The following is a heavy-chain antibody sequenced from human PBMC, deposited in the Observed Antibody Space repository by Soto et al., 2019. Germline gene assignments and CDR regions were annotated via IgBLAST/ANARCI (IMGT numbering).Heavy chain of an antibody. V-gene: IGHV4-34*01. J-gene: IGHJ4*02. CDR3: ARDKITGLFDY. D-gene: IGHD2-8*02. Sequence: QGQLQQWGAGLLKPSETLSLTCAVYGGSFSGYYWTWIRQPPGTGLEWIGEINHSGSTNYNPSLKSRVTISGDMSKNQFSLKLTSVTAADTAVYYCARDKITGLFDYWGQGTLVTVSS. CDR2: INHSGST. CDR1: GGSFSGYY.